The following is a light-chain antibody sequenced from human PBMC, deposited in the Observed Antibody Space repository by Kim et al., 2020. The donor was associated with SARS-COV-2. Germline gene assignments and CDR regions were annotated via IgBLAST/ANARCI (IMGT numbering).Light chain of an antibody. Sequence: TDKQTNTGNSNKEGNQGEAWMQRNQRNQTKLLTYRNNNRPSGKSERFSASRSGDTASLTINGLQPGDEANYYCSALDSSLSAFWVFGGGTQLTVL. CDR2: RNN. CDR1: SNKEGNQG. V-gene: IGLV10-54*02. J-gene: IGLJ3*02. CDR3: SALDSSLSAFWV.